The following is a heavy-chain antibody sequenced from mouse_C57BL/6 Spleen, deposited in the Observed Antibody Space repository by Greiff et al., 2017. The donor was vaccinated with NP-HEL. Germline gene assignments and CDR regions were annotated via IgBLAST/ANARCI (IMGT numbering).Heavy chain of an antibody. J-gene: IGHJ1*03. CDR1: GYSITSGYD. V-gene: IGHV3-1*01. CDR2: ISYSGST. D-gene: IGHD2-4*01. CDR3: AVYYDYDVGFDV. Sequence: VQLQQSGPGMVKPSQSLSLTCTVTGYSITSGYDWHWIRHFPGNKLEWMGYISYSGSTNYNPSLKSRISITHDTSKNHFFLKLNSVTTEDTATYYCAVYYDYDVGFDVWGTGTTVTVSS.